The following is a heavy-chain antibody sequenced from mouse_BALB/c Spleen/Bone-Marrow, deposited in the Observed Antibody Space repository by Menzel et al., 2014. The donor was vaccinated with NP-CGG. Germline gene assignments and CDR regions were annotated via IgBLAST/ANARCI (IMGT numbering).Heavy chain of an antibody. D-gene: IGHD2-4*01. J-gene: IGHJ4*01. V-gene: IGHV1-80*01. CDR1: GYAFSNYG. CDR3: ASVYDYGRGYAMDY. Sequence: VQLQQSGAELVRPGSSVKISCKASGYAFSNYGMNWVKQRPGQGLEWIGQIYPGDGETNYNGAFEGRVTLTADKSSSTAYMQVSSLTSEDSAVYFCASVYDYGRGYAMDYWGQGTSVTVSS. CDR2: IYPGDGET.